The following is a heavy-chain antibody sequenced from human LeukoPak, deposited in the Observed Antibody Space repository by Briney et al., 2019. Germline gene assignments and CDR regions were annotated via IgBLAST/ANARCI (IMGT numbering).Heavy chain of an antibody. D-gene: IGHD3-10*01. CDR1: GGSISSSSYY. CDR3: ARGPPVLLWFGEFAS. V-gene: IGHV4-31*03. J-gene: IGHJ5*01. Sequence: SETLSLTCTVSGGSISSSSYYWGWIRQHPGKGLEWIGYIYYSGSTYYNPSLKSRVTISVDTSKNQFSLKLSSVTAADTAVYYCARGPPVLLWFGEFASWGQGTLVTVSS. CDR2: IYYSGST.